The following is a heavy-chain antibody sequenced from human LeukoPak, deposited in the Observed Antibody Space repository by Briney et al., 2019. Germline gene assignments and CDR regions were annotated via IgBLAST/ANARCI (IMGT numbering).Heavy chain of an antibody. CDR2: ISWNSGSI. D-gene: IGHD1-1*01. J-gene: IGHJ4*02. Sequence: GGSLRLSCAASGFTFDDYGMHWVRQAPGKGLEWVSGISWNSGSIGYADSVKGRFTISRDNAKNSLYLQMNSLRAEDTALYYCAKDGQTGALDYWGQGTLVTVSS. CDR1: GFTFDDYG. V-gene: IGHV3-9*01. CDR3: AKDGQTGALDY.